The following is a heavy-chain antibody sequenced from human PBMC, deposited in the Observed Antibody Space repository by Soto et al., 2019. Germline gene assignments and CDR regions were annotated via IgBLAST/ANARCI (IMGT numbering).Heavy chain of an antibody. V-gene: IGHV4-59*01. J-gene: IGHJ4*02. CDR3: AREGIVGATLGY. Sequence: PSETLSLTCTVSGGSISSYYWSWIRQPPGKGLEWIGYIYYSGSTNYNPSLKSRVTISVDTSKNQFSLKLSSVTAADTAVYYCAREGIVGATLGYLGQGNLVTSPQ. D-gene: IGHD1-26*01. CDR1: GGSISSYY. CDR2: IYYSGST.